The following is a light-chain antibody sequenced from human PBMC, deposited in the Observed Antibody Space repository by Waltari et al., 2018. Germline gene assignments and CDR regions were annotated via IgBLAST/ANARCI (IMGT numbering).Light chain of an antibody. CDR2: GAS. V-gene: IGKV3-20*01. J-gene: IGKJ4*01. CDR1: QTVRTTY. CDR3: QQYDISPLT. Sequence: EIVLPQSQGTLSLSPGERATLSCRASQTVRTTYLAWYQQKPGQAPTLLIYGASSRATGIPDRFSGSGSGTDFSLTISSLEPEDFAVYYCQQYDISPLTFGGGTKVEIK.